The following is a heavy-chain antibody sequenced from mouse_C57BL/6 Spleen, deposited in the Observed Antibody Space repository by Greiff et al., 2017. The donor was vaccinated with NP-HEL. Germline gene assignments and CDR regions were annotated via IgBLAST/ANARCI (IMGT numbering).Heavy chain of an antibody. Sequence: VQLQQSGPGLVQPSQSLSITCTVSGFSLTSYGVHWVRQSPGKGLEWLGVIWSGGSTDYNAAFISRLSISKDNSKSQVFFKMNSLQADDTAIYYRASLWLRRRGSYYYAMDYWGQGTSVTVSS. D-gene: IGHD2-2*01. CDR2: IWSGGST. CDR3: ASLWLRRRGSYYYAMDY. CDR1: GFSLTSYG. V-gene: IGHV2-2*01. J-gene: IGHJ4*01.